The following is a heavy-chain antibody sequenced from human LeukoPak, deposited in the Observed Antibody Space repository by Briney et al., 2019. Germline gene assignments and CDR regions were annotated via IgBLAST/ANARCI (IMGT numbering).Heavy chain of an antibody. D-gene: IGHD3-10*01. CDR2: IYYSGST. Sequence: SETLSLTCAVYGGSFSDYYWTWLRQTPGKGLEWIGSIYYSGSTYYNPSLKSRVTISVDTSKNQFSLKLSSVTAADTAVYYCARHRYYYRSGSYYGAPYYMDVWGKGTTVTISS. J-gene: IGHJ6*03. CDR1: GGSFSDYY. CDR3: ARHRYYYRSGSYYGAPYYMDV. V-gene: IGHV4-34*01.